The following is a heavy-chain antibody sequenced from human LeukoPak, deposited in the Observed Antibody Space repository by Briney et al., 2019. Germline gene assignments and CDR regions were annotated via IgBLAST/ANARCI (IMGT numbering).Heavy chain of an antibody. CDR2: FYRGETT. D-gene: IGHD2-15*01. V-gene: IGHV3-53*01. J-gene: IGHJ4*02. CDR1: GGSFSGYY. CDR3: AREVVSIPSYFES. Sequence: ASETLSLTCAVYGGSFSGYYWSWVRQAPGKGLEWVSFFYRGETTYYAESVRGRFTISRDISKNTLYLLMNSLIPEDTAVYYCAREVVSIPSYFESWGQGTRVTVSS.